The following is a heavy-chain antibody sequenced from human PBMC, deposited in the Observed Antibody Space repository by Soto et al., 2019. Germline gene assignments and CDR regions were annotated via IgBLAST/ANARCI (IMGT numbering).Heavy chain of an antibody. CDR2: ISYDGNDK. J-gene: IGHJ4*02. D-gene: IGHD1-26*01. CDR1: GFTFSSYG. CDR3: AKEGEYSGSPIFDY. Sequence: QVQLVESGGGVVQPGRSLRLSCAASGFTFSSYGMHWVRQAPGKGLEWVAVISYDGNDKYYAASVKGRFTISRDNSKNTLYLQMNSLRAEDTAGYYCAKEGEYSGSPIFDYWGQGTLVTVSS. V-gene: IGHV3-30*18.